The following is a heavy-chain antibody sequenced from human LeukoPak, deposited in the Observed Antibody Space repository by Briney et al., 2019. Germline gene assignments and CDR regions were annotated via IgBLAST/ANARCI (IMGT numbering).Heavy chain of an antibody. CDR2: IIPIFGTA. CDR3: ARRHCGGDCQSSYYYYYGMDV. Sequence: ASVEVSCKASGGTLSRIVISWVRQAPGQGLEWMGGIIPIFGTANYAQEFQARVTITADESTSTAYMELSSLRSDDTAVYYCARRHCGGDCQSSYYYYYGMDVWGQGTTVTVSS. D-gene: IGHD2-21*02. J-gene: IGHJ6*02. V-gene: IGHV1-69*13. CDR1: GGTLSRIV.